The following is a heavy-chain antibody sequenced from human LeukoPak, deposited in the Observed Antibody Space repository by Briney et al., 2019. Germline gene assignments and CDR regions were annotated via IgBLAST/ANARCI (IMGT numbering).Heavy chain of an antibody. CDR2: INHSGST. CDR1: GGSFSGYY. D-gene: IGHD3-22*01. J-gene: IGHJ4*02. Sequence: SETLSLTCAVYGGSFSGYYWSRIRQPPGKGLEWIGEINHSGSTNYNPSLKSRVTISVDTSKNQFSLKLSSVTAADTAVYYCARHDSSGYYFDYWGQGTLVTVSS. V-gene: IGHV4-34*01. CDR3: ARHDSSGYYFDY.